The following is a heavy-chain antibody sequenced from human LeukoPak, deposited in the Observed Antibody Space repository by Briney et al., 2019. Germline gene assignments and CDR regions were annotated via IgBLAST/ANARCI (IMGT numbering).Heavy chain of an antibody. D-gene: IGHD3-22*01. J-gene: IGHJ4*02. CDR2: ITSSSSYI. Sequence: GGSLRLSCAASGFTFSSFSMNWVRQAPGKGLEWVSSITSSSSYIYYADSVKGRFTISRDNAKNSLYLQMNSLRAEDTAVYYCARGGYYDSSGYYYVFDYWGQGTLVTVSS. V-gene: IGHV3-21*01. CDR3: ARGGYYDSSGYYYVFDY. CDR1: GFTFSSFS.